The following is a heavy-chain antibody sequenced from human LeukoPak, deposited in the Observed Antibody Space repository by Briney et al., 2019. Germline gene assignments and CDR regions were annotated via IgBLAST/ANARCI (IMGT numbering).Heavy chain of an antibody. CDR1: GYTFNMHS. CDR3: ARGRIQLCPQCAFDI. V-gene: IGHV1-18*01. D-gene: IGHD5-18*01. Sequence: GASVKVSCKASGYTFNMHSIIWVRQAPGQGLEWMGWISAYNGDTKYAEKFQGRVTMTTDKFTSTAYMELRSLRSDDTAVYYCARGRIQLCPQCAFDIWGQGTMVTVSS. J-gene: IGHJ3*02. CDR2: ISAYNGDT.